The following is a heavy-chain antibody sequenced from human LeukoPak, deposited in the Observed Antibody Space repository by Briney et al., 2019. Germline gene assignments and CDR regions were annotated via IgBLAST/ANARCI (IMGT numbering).Heavy chain of an antibody. D-gene: IGHD4-17*01. CDR2: INPNSGGT. Sequence: ASVRVSCKASGYTFTGYYMHWVRQAPGQGLEWMGWINPNSGGTNYAQKFQGRVTMTRDTSISTAYMELSRLRSDDTAVYYCARDLDYDLLFDYWGQGILVTVSS. J-gene: IGHJ4*02. CDR1: GYTFTGYY. CDR3: ARDLDYDLLFDY. V-gene: IGHV1-2*02.